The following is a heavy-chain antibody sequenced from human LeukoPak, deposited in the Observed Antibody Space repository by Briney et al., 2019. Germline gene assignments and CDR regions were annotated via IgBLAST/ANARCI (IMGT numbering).Heavy chain of an antibody. V-gene: IGHV4-31*03. J-gene: IGHJ5*02. CDR1: GGSISSNDYY. CDR2: IFYSGST. D-gene: IGHD2-15*01. CDR3: ARTPRPASVAAGNNWFDP. Sequence: TLSLTCTVSGGSISSNDYYWSWIRQHPGKGLECIGYIFYSGSTHYHPSLKNRVTISVDRSENQFSLRLTSVTAADTAVYYCARTPRPASVAAGNNWFDPWGQGTLVTVSS.